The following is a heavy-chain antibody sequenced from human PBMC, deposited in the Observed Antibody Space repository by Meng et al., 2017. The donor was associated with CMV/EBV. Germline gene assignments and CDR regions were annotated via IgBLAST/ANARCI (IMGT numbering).Heavy chain of an antibody. V-gene: IGHV1-2*02. D-gene: IGHD3-22*01. J-gene: IGHJ3*02. Sequence: ASVKVSCKASGYTFTGYYMHWVRQAPGQGLEWMGWINPNSGGTNYAQKFQGRVTMTRDTSISTAYMELSRLRSDDTAVYYCAPAYYYDSSGYFDAFDIWGQGTVVTVSS. CDR3: APAYYYDSSGYFDAFDI. CDR1: GYTFTGYY. CDR2: INPNSGGT.